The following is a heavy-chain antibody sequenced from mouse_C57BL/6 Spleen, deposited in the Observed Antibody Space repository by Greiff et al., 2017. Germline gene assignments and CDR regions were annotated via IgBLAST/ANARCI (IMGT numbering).Heavy chain of an antibody. V-gene: IGHV1-64*01. J-gene: IGHJ3*01. D-gene: IGHD2-5*01. Sequence: VQLQQSGAALVKPGASVKLSCKASGYTFPSSWMHWVKQRPGQGLEWIGMIHPNSGSTNYNEKFKSKATLTVDQSSSTAYMQLSSLTSEDSAVYYCARSFYSNWTGFAYWGQGTLVTVSA. CDR3: ARSFYSNWTGFAY. CDR1: GYTFPSSW. CDR2: IHPNSGST.